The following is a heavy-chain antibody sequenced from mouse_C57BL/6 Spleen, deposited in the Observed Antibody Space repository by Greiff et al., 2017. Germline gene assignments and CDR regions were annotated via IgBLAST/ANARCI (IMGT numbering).Heavy chain of an antibody. J-gene: IGHJ2*01. Sequence: SGAELVRPGASVTLSCKASGYTFTDYEMHWVKQTPVHGLEWIGAIDPETGGTAYNQKFKGKAILTADKSSSTAYMELRSLTSEDSAVYYCTRRDYGSPFDYWGQGTTLTVSS. CDR1: GYTFTDYE. D-gene: IGHD1-1*01. V-gene: IGHV1-15*01. CDR3: TRRDYGSPFDY. CDR2: IDPETGGT.